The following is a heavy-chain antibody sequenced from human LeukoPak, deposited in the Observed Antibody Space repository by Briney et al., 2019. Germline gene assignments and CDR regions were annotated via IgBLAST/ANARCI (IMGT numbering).Heavy chain of an antibody. CDR2: INQDGSMK. V-gene: IGHV3-7*01. D-gene: IGHD3-10*01. CDR1: GFSFSTYW. CDR3: ARPQGRALSN. J-gene: IGHJ4*02. Sequence: TGGSPRLSCAASGFSFSTYWMIWVRQAPGKGLEWVANINQDGSMKAYVDSVKGRFTVSRDNAKNSLYLQMNSLRDEDTAVYYYARPQGRALSNWGQGTLVTVSS.